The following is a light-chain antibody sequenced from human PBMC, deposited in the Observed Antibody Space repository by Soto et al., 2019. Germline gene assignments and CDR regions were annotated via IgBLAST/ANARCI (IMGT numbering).Light chain of an antibody. CDR3: SSYTRSSSYA. V-gene: IGLV2-14*03. CDR2: DVS. J-gene: IGLJ1*01. Sequence: TSSDMGGYNYVSWYQHHPGKAPNLMIYDVSNRPSGVSNRFSGSKSGNTASLTISGLQAEDEADYYRSSYTRSSSYASGTGTKVTV. CDR1: SSDMGGYNY.